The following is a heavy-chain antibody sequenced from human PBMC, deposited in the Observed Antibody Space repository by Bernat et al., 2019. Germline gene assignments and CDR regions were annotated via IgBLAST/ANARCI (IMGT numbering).Heavy chain of an antibody. D-gene: IGHD1-26*01. CDR2: INPNSGGT. Sequence: QVQLVESGAEVKKPGASVKVSCKASGYTFTGYYMHWVRQAPGQGLEWMGWINPNSGGTNYAQKFQGRVTMTRDTSISTAYMELSRLRSDDTAVYYCARDYRSVLVGATTWAWAFDIWGQGTMVTVSS. V-gene: IGHV1-2*02. J-gene: IGHJ3*02. CDR3: ARDYRSVLVGATTWAWAFDI. CDR1: GYTFTGYY.